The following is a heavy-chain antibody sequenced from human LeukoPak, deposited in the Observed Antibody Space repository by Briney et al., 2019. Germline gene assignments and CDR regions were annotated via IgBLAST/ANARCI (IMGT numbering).Heavy chain of an antibody. V-gene: IGHV3-7*01. CDR1: GFTLSSYW. CDR3: ARDIAPAGLFFDY. J-gene: IGHJ4*02. Sequence: GGSLRLSCAASGFTLSSYWMSWVRQAPGKGLEWVANIKYDGSEKDYVDSVKGRFTISRDNAKNSLYLQMNSLRAGDTAVYYCARDIAPAGLFFDYWGQGTLVTVSS. CDR2: IKYDGSEK. D-gene: IGHD6-13*01.